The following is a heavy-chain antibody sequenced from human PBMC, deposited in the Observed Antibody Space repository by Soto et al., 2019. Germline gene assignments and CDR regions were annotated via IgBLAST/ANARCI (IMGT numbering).Heavy chain of an antibody. CDR1: GGSISSVDYY. V-gene: IGHV4-30-4*01. Sequence: SETLSLTCTVSGGSISSVDYYWSWIRQPPGKGLEWIGYIYYSGSTYYNPSLKSRLTISVDTSKNEFSLRLSSVTAADTAAYYCARGIAAPSVWGQGTPVTVS. CDR2: IYYSGST. CDR3: ARGIAAPSV. D-gene: IGHD6-13*01. J-gene: IGHJ4*02.